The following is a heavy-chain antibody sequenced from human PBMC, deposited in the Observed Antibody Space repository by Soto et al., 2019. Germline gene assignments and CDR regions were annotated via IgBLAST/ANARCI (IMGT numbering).Heavy chain of an antibody. V-gene: IGHV1-69*01. D-gene: IGHD6-19*01. Sequence: QVQLVQSGAAVRKPGSSVKVSCKASGGTFTKYAITWVRQAPRQGLEWMGGIVPLPGTTNYAQKFRGRVTISADESTSTAYLELSSQRSEDTAVYYCASGVGGLGGSSGWPDYAFDVWGQGTMVIVSS. CDR2: IVPLPGTT. CDR3: ASGVGGLGGSSGWPDYAFDV. CDR1: GGTFTKYA. J-gene: IGHJ3*01.